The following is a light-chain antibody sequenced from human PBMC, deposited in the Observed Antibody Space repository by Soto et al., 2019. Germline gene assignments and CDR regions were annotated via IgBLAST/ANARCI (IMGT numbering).Light chain of an antibody. CDR2: DVA. CDR3: CSYAGSYTWV. CDR1: SRDVGNYNY. Sequence: QSVLTQPRAVSGSPGQSVTISCTGTSRDVGNYNYVAWYRQHPVKAPQLMIYDVAQLPSGVPDRFSCSKSGNTASLTISGVQAEDEADYYCCSYAGSYTWVCGRGTTLTDL. J-gene: IGLJ3*02. V-gene: IGLV2-11*01.